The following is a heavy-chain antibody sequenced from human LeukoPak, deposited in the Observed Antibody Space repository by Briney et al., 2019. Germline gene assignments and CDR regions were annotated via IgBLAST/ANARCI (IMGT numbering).Heavy chain of an antibody. CDR1: GFTFSSYG. CDR3: AKGYGDYVDYYGMDV. D-gene: IGHD4-17*01. J-gene: IGHJ6*02. V-gene: IGHV3-30*18. CDR2: ISYDGSNK. Sequence: GGSLRLSCAASGFTFSSYGMHWVRQAPGKGLEWVAVISYDGSNKYYADSVKGRFTISRDNSKNTLYLQMNSLRAEDTAVYYCAKGYGDYVDYYGMDVWGQGTTVTVSS.